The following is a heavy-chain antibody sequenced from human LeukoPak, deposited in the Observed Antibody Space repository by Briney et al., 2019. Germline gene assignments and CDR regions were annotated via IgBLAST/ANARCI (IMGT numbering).Heavy chain of an antibody. CDR3: TRGPPNWGYDF. D-gene: IGHD7-27*01. J-gene: IGHJ4*02. CDR2: MSPKSGNT. CDR1: GYTFHSYD. Sequence: ASVKVSCKASGYTFHSYDINWVRQATGQGPEWMGWMSPKSGNTGYAQKFQGRVTMTRDTSINTAYMELSGLISEDTAVYYCTRGPPNWGYDFWGQGTMVSVRS. V-gene: IGHV1-8*01.